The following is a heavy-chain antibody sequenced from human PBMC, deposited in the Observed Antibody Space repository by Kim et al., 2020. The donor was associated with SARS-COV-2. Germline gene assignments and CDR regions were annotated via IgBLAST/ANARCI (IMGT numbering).Heavy chain of an antibody. V-gene: IGHV3-33*01. CDR3: ARAREKSFDY. J-gene: IGHJ4*02. Sequence: YGGTGKGRFTISRDNSKNTVDLQMNSLRVEDTAVYYCARAREKSFDYWGQGTLVTVSS.